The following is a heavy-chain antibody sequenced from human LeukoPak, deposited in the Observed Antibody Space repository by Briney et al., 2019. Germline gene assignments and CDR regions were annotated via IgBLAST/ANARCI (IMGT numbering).Heavy chain of an antibody. CDR3: ARDRPDQYVSGTPAAYFDY. CDR2: IYYSGST. D-gene: IGHD1-26*01. Sequence: SETLSLTCTVSGGSISSGDYYLSWIRQPPGKALEWIGYIYYSGSTYYNPSLKSRVTISADTSKNQFSLRLNSVTAADTAVYYCARDRPDQYVSGTPAAYFDYWGQGTLVTVSS. V-gene: IGHV4-30-4*01. CDR1: GGSISSGDYY. J-gene: IGHJ4*02.